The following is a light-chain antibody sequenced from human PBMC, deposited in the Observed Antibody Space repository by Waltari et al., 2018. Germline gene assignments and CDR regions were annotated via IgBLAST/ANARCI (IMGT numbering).Light chain of an antibody. J-gene: IGLJ3*02. V-gene: IGLV2-11*01. CDR2: DVT. CDR1: SSHVGGYNY. CDR3: SSYAGNYTWM. Sequence: QSALTQPRSVSGSPGQSVTIPCTGTSSHVGGYNYFPWYQQHPGKVPKIMVYDVTKRPSGVPDRFSGSKSGYTASLTISGLQAEDEADYYCSSYAGNYTWMFGGGTKLTVL.